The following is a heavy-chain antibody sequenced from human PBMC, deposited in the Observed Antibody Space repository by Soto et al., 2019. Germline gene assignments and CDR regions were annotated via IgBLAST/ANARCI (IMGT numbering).Heavy chain of an antibody. J-gene: IGHJ4*02. CDR1: GFTFSSYA. CDR3: AKDLRITMIVVVPYFDY. D-gene: IGHD3-22*01. Sequence: GGSLRLSCAASGFTFSSYAMSWVRQAPGKGLEWVSAISGSGGSTYYADSVKGRFTISRANSKKTLYLQMNSLRAEDTAVYYCAKDLRITMIVVVPYFDYWGQGTLVTVSS. CDR2: ISGSGGST. V-gene: IGHV3-23*01.